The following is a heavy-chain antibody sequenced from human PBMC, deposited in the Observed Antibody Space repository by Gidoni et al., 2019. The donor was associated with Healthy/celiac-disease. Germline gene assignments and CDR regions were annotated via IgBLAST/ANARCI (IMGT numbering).Heavy chain of an antibody. CDR1: GSTFTGYY. Sequence: QVQLVQSGAEVQKPGASVTVSCNASGSTFTGYYMHWVRQAPGQGLEGMGWINPNSGGKNYAQKFQGRVTMTRDTSISTAYMELSRLRSDDTAVYYCARDDGSGSYYPDYWGQGTLVTVSS. V-gene: IGHV1-2*02. CDR3: ARDDGSGSYYPDY. J-gene: IGHJ4*02. D-gene: IGHD3-10*01. CDR2: INPNSGGK.